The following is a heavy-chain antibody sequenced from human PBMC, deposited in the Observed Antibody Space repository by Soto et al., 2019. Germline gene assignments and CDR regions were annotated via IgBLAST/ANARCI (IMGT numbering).Heavy chain of an antibody. D-gene: IGHD6-6*01. CDR3: ARRDYSTSSLGPFDY. CDR1: GGSISSHY. CDR2: VHYSGST. J-gene: IGHJ4*02. V-gene: IGHV4-59*11. Sequence: SETLSLTCVVSGGSISSHYWSWIRQPPGSGLEWIGFVHYSGSTNHSPSLKSRVTMSLDTSKNQFSLNLSSVTAADTAFYFCARRDYSTSSLGPFDYWGQGILVTVS.